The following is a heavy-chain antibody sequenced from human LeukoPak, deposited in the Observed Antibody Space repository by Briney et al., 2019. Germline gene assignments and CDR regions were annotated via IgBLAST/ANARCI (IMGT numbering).Heavy chain of an antibody. CDR3: ALGGSGSRYYMDV. J-gene: IGHJ6*03. D-gene: IGHD3-10*01. CDR2: IIPIFGTA. Sequence: SVKVSCKASGGTFSSYAISWVRQAPGQGLEWMGGIIPIFGTANYAQKFQGRVTMTEDTSTDTAYMELSSLRSEDTAVYYCALGGSGSRYYMDVWGKGTTVTISS. V-gene: IGHV1-69*06. CDR1: GGTFSSYA.